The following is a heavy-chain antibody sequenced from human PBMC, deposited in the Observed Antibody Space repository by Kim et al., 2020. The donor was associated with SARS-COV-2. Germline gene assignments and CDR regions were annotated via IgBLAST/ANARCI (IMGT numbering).Heavy chain of an antibody. D-gene: IGHD1-1*01. V-gene: IGHV1-18*01. Sequence: ASVKVSCKASGYTFTSYGISWVRQAPGQGLEWMGWISAYNGNTNYAQKLQGRVTMTTDTSTSTAYMELRSLRSDDTAMYYCARSKWNDGPFDYWGQGTLVTVSS. J-gene: IGHJ4*02. CDR1: GYTFTSYG. CDR2: ISAYNGNT. CDR3: ARSKWNDGPFDY.